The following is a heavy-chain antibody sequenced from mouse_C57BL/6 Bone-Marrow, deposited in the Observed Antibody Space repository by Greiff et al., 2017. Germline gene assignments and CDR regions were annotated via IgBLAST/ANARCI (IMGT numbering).Heavy chain of an antibody. V-gene: IGHV1-55*01. CDR1: GYTFTSYW. D-gene: IGHD4-1*01. J-gene: IGHJ2*01. CDR3: ARSGPLGRSIDY. CDR2: IYPISGRT. Sequence: QVQLQQSGAELVKPGASVKMSCKASGYTFTSYWITWVKQRPGHGLEWIGDIYPISGRTNYNEKFKSKAILTVDTSSNTAYMHLSSLTSEDSAVFYCARSGPLGRSIDYWGQGTTLTVSS.